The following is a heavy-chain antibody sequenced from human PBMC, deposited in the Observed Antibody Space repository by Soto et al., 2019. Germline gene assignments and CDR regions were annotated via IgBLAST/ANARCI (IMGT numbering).Heavy chain of an antibody. V-gene: IGHV3-74*01. D-gene: IGHD1-26*01. CDR3: VRVGSGSYSWRDP. CDR1: GFTFSTYW. J-gene: IGHJ5*02. CDR2: INTDGGTT. Sequence: EVQLEESGGDLAQPGGSLSLSCAASGFTFSTYWMHWVRQAPGKGLVWVSRINTDGGTTTYAESVKGRFTISRDNARNTLYLQMNSLRPEDTALYYCVRVGSGSYSWRDPWGQGTLVTVSS.